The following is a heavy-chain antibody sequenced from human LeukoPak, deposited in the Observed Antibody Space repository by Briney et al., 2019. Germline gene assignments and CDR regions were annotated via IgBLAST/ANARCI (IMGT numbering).Heavy chain of an antibody. Sequence: ASVKVSCKVSGYTVTELSMHWVRQSPGKGLEWMGGFHPEDGETIYAQKLQGRVTMTEDTSTDTAYMELSSLRSEDTAVYYCATGLWLGKYLDVWGKGTTVTISS. CDR1: GYTVTELS. D-gene: IGHD3-10*01. V-gene: IGHV1-24*01. J-gene: IGHJ6*04. CDR2: FHPEDGET. CDR3: ATGLWLGKYLDV.